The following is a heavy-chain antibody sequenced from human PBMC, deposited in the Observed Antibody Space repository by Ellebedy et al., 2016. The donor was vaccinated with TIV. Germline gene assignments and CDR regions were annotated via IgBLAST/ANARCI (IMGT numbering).Heavy chain of an antibody. Sequence: AASVKVSCKASGFTFTSYYIHWVRQAPGQGLEWMGGVNPGDGRTKFALNFQGRLTMTRDTSTREVHMEVRSVRYDDTAVYYCAREGASAGADYFDSWGQGTLVIVSS. J-gene: IGHJ4*02. CDR1: GFTFTSYY. V-gene: IGHV1-46*01. D-gene: IGHD1-26*01. CDR3: AREGASAGADYFDS. CDR2: VNPGDGRT.